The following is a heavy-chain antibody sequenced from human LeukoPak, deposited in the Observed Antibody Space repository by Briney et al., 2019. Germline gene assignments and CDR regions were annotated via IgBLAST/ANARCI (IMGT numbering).Heavy chain of an antibody. CDR3: AASSGWWKLDS. Sequence: SETLSLTCSVSGDSFRSVKDYWAWIRQPPGKGLEWIASGDYSGGTYYNPSLKSRVTISVDKSKNQFSLHLSSVTAADTAVYYCAASSGWWKLDSWGQGTLVTVSS. J-gene: IGHJ4*02. CDR1: GDSFRSVKDY. V-gene: IGHV4-39*07. CDR2: GDYSGGT. D-gene: IGHD6-19*01.